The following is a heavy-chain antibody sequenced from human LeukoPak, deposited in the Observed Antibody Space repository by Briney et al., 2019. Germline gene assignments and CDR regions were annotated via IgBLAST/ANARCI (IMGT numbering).Heavy chain of an antibody. D-gene: IGHD3-3*01. CDR3: ARGGGDYTSRYYMGV. CDR2: MSGTGKTI. J-gene: IGHJ6*03. Sequence: GGSLRLSCAASGFTFSDFYMHWIRQAPGKGLEWVSYMSGTGKTISDADSLKGRFTISRDNTENLLFLQVNTLRVEDTATYYCARGGGDYTSRYYMGVWGKGTTVTVSS. V-gene: IGHV3-11*04. CDR1: GFTFSDFY.